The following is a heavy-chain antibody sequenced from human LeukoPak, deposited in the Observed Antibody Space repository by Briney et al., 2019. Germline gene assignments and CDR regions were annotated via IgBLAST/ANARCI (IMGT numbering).Heavy chain of an antibody. CDR2: ISGSGGST. V-gene: IGHV3-23*01. CDR1: RFSFSAYP. J-gene: IGHJ4*02. Sequence: GGSLRLSCAASRFSFSAYPMGWVRRAPGKGLEWVSAISGSGGSTYYADSVKGRFTISRDNSKNTLYLQTNSLRAEDTAVYYCAKGQVVTALLDYWGQGTLVTVSS. D-gene: IGHD2-21*02. CDR3: AKGQVVTALLDY.